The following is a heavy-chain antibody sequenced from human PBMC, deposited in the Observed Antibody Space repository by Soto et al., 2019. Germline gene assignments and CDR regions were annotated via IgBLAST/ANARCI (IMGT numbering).Heavy chain of an antibody. CDR2: TYYRSKWFN. J-gene: IGHJ3*02. CDR1: GDSVSSNSAA. Sequence: SQTLSLTCAISGDSVSSNSAAWNWIRQSPSKGLEWMGSTYYRSKWFNDYAVSVKSRITINPDTSKNQFSLQLNSVTPEDTAVYYCARDALRDYIWGSYRYTDAFDIWGQGTMVTVSS. D-gene: IGHD3-16*02. CDR3: ARDALRDYIWGSYRYTDAFDI. V-gene: IGHV6-1*01.